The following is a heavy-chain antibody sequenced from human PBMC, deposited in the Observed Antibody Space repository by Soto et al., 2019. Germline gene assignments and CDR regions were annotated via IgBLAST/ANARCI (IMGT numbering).Heavy chain of an antibody. J-gene: IGHJ4*02. CDR1: GFTFSSYA. Sequence: SLRLSCAASGFTFSSYAMSWVRQAPGKGLEWVSGISGSGASAFYADSVKGRFTNSRDNSKNTLYLQMNSLRADDAAVYYCAKEDILGLTGTALSRWGQGTLVTVSS. D-gene: IGHD1-20*01. CDR3: AKEDILGLTGTALSR. CDR2: ISGSGASA. V-gene: IGHV3-23*01.